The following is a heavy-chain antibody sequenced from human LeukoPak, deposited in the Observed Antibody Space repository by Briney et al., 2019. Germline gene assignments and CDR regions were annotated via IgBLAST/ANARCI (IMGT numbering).Heavy chain of an antibody. D-gene: IGHD2-15*01. Sequence: GGSLRLSCAASGFTFSSYAMSWVRQAPGKGLEWVSAISGSGGSTYYADSVKGRFTISRDNSKNTLYLQMNSLRVEDTAVYYCARARGYAESGGYPVFDHWGQGVLVTVSS. CDR2: ISGSGGST. V-gene: IGHV3-23*01. CDR1: GFTFSSYA. CDR3: ARARGYAESGGYPVFDH. J-gene: IGHJ4*02.